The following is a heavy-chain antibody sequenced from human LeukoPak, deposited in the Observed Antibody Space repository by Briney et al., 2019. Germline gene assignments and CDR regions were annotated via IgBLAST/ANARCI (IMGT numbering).Heavy chain of an antibody. Sequence: PSETLSLTCAVYGGSFSGYYWSWIRQPPGKGLEWIGEINHSGSTNYNPSLKSRVTISVDTSKNQFSLKLSSVTAADTAVYYCARDLLSGTTSLDPWGQGTLVTVSS. D-gene: IGHD1-1*01. V-gene: IGHV4-34*01. CDR1: GGSFSGYY. CDR3: ARDLLSGTTSLDP. J-gene: IGHJ5*02. CDR2: INHSGST.